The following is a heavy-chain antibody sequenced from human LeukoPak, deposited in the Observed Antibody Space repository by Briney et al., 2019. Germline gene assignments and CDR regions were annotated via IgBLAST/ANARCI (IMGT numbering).Heavy chain of an antibody. CDR2: INPNSGGT. D-gene: IGHD3-3*01. CDR1: GYTFTGYY. CDR3: ARVGRGVVPTFDY. V-gene: IGHV1-2*02. Sequence: ASVKVSCKASGYTFTGYYMHWVRQAPGQGLEWMGWINPNSGGTNYAQKFQGRVTMTRDTSISAAYMELSRLRSDDTAVYYCARVGRGVVPTFDYWGQGTLVTVSS. J-gene: IGHJ4*02.